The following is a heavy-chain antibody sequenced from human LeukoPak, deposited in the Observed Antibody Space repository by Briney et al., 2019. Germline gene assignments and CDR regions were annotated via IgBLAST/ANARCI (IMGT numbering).Heavy chain of an antibody. Sequence: PGGSLRLSCAASGFTFSSYMMTWVRQAPGKGLEWVANIKPDGGEKFYVDSVRGRFTISRDNSKNTLYLQMNSLRAEDTAVYYCARDLAFDIWGQGTMVTVSS. CDR3: ARDLAFDI. CDR2: IKPDGGEK. J-gene: IGHJ3*02. V-gene: IGHV3-7*01. CDR1: GFTFSSYM.